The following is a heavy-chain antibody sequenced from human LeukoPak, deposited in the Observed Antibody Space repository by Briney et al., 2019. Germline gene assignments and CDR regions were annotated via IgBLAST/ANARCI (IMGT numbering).Heavy chain of an antibody. CDR2: ITSSGAYI. D-gene: IGHD1-26*01. CDR3: ARDPYSGNYGNYYYYYMDV. V-gene: IGHV3-21*01. CDR1: GFNFVDYA. Sequence: GGSLRLSCAASGFNFVDYAMNWVRQAPGKALEWVSSITSSGAYIFYADSVKGRFTISRDNAKDSLYLQMNSLGPEDTAVYYCARDPYSGNYGNYYYYYMDVWGKGTTVTISS. J-gene: IGHJ6*03.